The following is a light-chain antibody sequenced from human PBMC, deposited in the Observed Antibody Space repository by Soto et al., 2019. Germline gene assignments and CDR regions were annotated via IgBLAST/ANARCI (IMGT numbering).Light chain of an antibody. CDR3: LQLFRYPLT. CDR2: SAS. Sequence: DIQLTQSPSFLSASVGDRVTITCRASQPISNYLAWYQQKPGKAPELLIYSASTLQSGVPSRFSGSGSSTEFSLRIRALQPEDFATYYCLQLFRYPLTFGGGTKLDI. J-gene: IGKJ4*01. CDR1: QPISNY. V-gene: IGKV1-9*01.